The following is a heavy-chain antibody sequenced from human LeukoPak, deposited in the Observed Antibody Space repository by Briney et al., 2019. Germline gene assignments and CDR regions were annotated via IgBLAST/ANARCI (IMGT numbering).Heavy chain of an antibody. V-gene: IGHV1-2*06. D-gene: IGHD3-16*02. CDR1: GYTFTGYY. J-gene: IGHJ4*02. Sequence: GASVKVSCKASGYTFTGYYMHWVRQAPGQGLEWMGRINPNSGGTNYAQKFQSRVTMTRDTSISTAYMELSRLRSDDTAVYYCARIHDYVWGSYRYFDYWGQGTLVTVSS. CDR3: ARIHDYVWGSYRYFDY. CDR2: INPNSGGT.